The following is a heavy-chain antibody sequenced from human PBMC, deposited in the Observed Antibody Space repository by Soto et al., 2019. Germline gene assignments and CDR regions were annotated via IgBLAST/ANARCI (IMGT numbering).Heavy chain of an antibody. D-gene: IGHD2-21*02. CDR1: GGSISSSSYY. J-gene: IGHJ4*02. Sequence: SETLSLTCTVSGGSISSSSYYWGWIRQPPGKGLEWIGSIYYSGSTYYNPSLKSRVTISVDTSKNQFSLKLNSVTAADTAVYYCARKGKLVVTGADYWGQGTLVTVSS. CDR3: ARKGKLVVTGADY. CDR2: IYYSGST. V-gene: IGHV4-39*01.